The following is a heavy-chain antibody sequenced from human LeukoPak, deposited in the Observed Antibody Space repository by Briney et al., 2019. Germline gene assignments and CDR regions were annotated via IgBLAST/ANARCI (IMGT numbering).Heavy chain of an antibody. CDR1: GGSISTYY. J-gene: IGHJ4*02. CDR3: AREVSGASEIDY. D-gene: IGHD1-26*01. CDR2: IYYSGNT. V-gene: IGHV4-59*01. Sequence: SETLSLTCTVSGGSISTYYWSWIRQPPGKGLEWIGCIYYSGNTNYNPSLKSRVTISVDTSKNQFSLKLGSVTAADTAVYYCAREVSGASEIDYWGQGTLVTVSS.